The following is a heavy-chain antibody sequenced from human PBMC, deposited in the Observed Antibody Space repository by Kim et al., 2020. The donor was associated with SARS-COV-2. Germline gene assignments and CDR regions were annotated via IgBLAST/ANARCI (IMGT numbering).Heavy chain of an antibody. Sequence: GGSLRLSCAASGFTVSSNYMSWVRQAPGKGLEWVSVIYSGGSTYYADSVKGRFTISRDNSKNTLYLQMNSLRAEDTAVYYCARDLGDASYQGGFDYWGQGTLVTVSS. V-gene: IGHV3-66*02. CDR2: IYSGGST. J-gene: IGHJ4*02. D-gene: IGHD3-16*01. CDR1: GFTVSSNY. CDR3: ARDLGDASYQGGFDY.